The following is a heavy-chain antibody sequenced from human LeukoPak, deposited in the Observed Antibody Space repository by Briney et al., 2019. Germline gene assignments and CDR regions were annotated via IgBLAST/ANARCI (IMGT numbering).Heavy chain of an antibody. CDR1: GFTFSDYT. CDR2: ISTSSSTI. Sequence: GGSLRLSCAVSGFTFSDYTMTWVRQAPGKGLEWVSYISTSSSTIYYAASVKGRFTISRDNANNALYLQMNSLRAEDTAVYYCARVPSGYTLGYGYYYYYMDVWGKGTTVTVSS. J-gene: IGHJ6*03. CDR3: ARVPSGYTLGYGYYYYYMDV. D-gene: IGHD5-18*01. V-gene: IGHV3-48*04.